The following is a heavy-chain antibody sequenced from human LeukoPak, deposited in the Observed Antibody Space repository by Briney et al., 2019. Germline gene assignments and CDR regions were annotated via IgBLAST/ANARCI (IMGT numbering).Heavy chain of an antibody. D-gene: IGHD3-22*01. CDR2: ISNDGSNK. CDR3: AKDRGYSDTSGFLDY. Sequence: PGRSLRLSCAASGFTFSAYGMHWVRQAPGKGPEWVAVISNDGSNKYHADSVRGRLTISRDNSKNTLYLQMNSLRVEDTAVYYCAKDRGYSDTSGFLDYWGQGTLVTASS. CDR1: GFTFSAYG. J-gene: IGHJ4*02. V-gene: IGHV3-30*18.